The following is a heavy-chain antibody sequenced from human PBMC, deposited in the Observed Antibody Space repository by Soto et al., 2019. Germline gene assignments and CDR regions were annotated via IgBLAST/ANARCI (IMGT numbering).Heavy chain of an antibody. CDR2: ITDNGGRT. Sequence: GGSLRLSCAAAGFTFSSYAMSWVRQAPGKGLEWVSSITDNGGRTYHADSVKGRFTISRDNSKDTLYLQMISLRAEDTAVYYCAKRNRGSDASYFDYWGQGTVVTVSS. D-gene: IGHD1-26*01. CDR3: AKRNRGSDASYFDY. CDR1: GFTFSSYA. V-gene: IGHV3-23*01. J-gene: IGHJ4*02.